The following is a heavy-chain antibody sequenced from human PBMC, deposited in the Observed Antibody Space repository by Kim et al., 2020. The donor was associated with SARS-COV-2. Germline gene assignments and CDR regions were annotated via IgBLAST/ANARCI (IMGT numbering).Heavy chain of an antibody. Sequence: YADSVKGRFTISRDNAKSSLYLQMNSLRDEDTAVYYCARDILTGYYPLDYWGQGTLVTVSS. J-gene: IGHJ4*02. D-gene: IGHD3-9*01. CDR3: ARDILTGYYPLDY. V-gene: IGHV3-48*02.